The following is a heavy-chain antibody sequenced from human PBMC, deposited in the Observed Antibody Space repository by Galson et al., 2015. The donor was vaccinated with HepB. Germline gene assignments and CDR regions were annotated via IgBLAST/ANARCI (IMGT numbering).Heavy chain of an antibody. D-gene: IGHD3-3*01. CDR3: ASFTGDFWSGYYGDRYYYYGMDV. J-gene: IGHJ6*02. CDR1: GFTFSSYW. Sequence: SLRLSCAASGFTFSSYWMSWVRQAPGKGLEWVANIKQDGSEKYYVDSVKGRFTISRDNAKNSLYLQMNSLRAEDTAVYYCASFTGDFWSGYYGDRYYYYGMDVWGQGTTVTVSS. CDR2: IKQDGSEK. V-gene: IGHV3-7*03.